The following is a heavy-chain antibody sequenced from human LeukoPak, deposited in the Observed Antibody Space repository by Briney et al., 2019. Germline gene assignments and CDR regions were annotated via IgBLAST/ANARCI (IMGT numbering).Heavy chain of an antibody. D-gene: IGHD3-22*01. CDR1: GFTFSRYA. CDR3: AKDGAYYYDSSVWGYYFDY. CDR2: ISGSGGST. J-gene: IGHJ4*02. V-gene: IGHV3-23*01. Sequence: PGGSLRLSCAASGFTFSRYAMSWVRQAPGKGLEWVSAISGSGGSTYYADSVKGRFTISRDNSKNTLYLQMNSLRAEDTAVYYCAKDGAYYYDSSVWGYYFDYWGQGTLVTVSS.